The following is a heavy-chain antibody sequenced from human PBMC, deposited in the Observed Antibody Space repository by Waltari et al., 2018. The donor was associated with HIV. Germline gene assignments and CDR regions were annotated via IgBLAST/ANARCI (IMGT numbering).Heavy chain of an antibody. Sequence: VQLQESGTALVKLSPILSLTCTVSGGAISSSGYYWTWIRHHPGKGLEWIGYIYYSGSTYYNPSLKSRVTISVDTSKNQFSLKLSSVTAADTAVYYCARSAIAVAGPSFFDYWGQGTLVTVSS. CDR1: GGAISSSGYY. V-gene: IGHV4-31*03. D-gene: IGHD6-19*01. CDR2: IYYSGST. CDR3: ARSAIAVAGPSFFDY. J-gene: IGHJ4*02.